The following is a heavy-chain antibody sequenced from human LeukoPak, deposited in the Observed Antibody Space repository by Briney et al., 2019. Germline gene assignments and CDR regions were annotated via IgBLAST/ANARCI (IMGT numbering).Heavy chain of an antibody. CDR2: IYPGDSDT. CDR1: GYSFTSYW. J-gene: IGHJ3*02. Sequence: GESLKISCKGSGYSFTSYWISWVRRMPGKGLEWMGIIYPGDSDTRYSPSFQGQVTISADKSISTAYLQWSSLKASDTAMYYCARHPGPLRFLAARAFDIWGQGTMVTVSS. D-gene: IGHD3-3*01. CDR3: ARHPGPLRFLAARAFDI. V-gene: IGHV5-51*01.